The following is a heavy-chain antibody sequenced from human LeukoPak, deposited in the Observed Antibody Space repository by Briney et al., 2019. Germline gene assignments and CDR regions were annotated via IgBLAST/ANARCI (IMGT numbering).Heavy chain of an antibody. Sequence: GGSLRPSCAASEFTFSSYWMSWVRQAPGKGLDSVANIKQDGSEKYYVDSVKGRFTISRDNAKNSLYLQMNSLRAEDTAVYYCARDRSVDYGDYYYFDYWGQGTLVTVSS. CDR3: ARDRSVDYGDYYYFDY. D-gene: IGHD4-17*01. CDR2: IKQDGSEK. J-gene: IGHJ4*02. V-gene: IGHV3-7*01. CDR1: EFTFSSYW.